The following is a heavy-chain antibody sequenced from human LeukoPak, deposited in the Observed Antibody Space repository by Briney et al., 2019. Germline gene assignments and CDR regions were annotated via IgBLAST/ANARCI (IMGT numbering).Heavy chain of an antibody. CDR2: DGSEK. Sequence: DGSEKYYVDSVKGRFTISRDNAKNSLYLQMNSLRAEDTAVYYCARDGAGLLWFGESPPFDYWGQGTLVTVSS. D-gene: IGHD3-10*01. V-gene: IGHV3-7*01. J-gene: IGHJ4*02. CDR3: ARDGAGLLWFGESPPFDY.